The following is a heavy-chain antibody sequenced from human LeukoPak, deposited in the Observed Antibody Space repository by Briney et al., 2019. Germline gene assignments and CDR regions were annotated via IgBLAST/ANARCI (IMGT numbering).Heavy chain of an antibody. CDR3: AFFSNFIDY. Sequence: SETLSLTCTVSGVSISSSSYHWGWVRQPPGKRLEWIASVHYTGTAYYNPSLKSRVTISVDTSKNQFSLKVNSVTAADTAVFYCAFFSNFIDYWGQGILVAVSS. CDR1: GVSISSSSYH. V-gene: IGHV4-39*01. D-gene: IGHD1-7*01. CDR2: VHYTGTA. J-gene: IGHJ4*02.